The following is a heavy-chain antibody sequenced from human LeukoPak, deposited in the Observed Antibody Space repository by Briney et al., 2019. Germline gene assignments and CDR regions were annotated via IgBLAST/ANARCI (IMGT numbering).Heavy chain of an antibody. D-gene: IGHD3-10*01. CDR3: ARDSSMLRGPLVIYYFDF. V-gene: IGHV3-23*01. Sequence: TGGSLRLSCAASDFSFITYAMSWVRQAPGKGLEWVSTISGGGDATYYADSVKGRFTISRDNSKTTLYLQMNSLRVEDTAVYYCARDSSMLRGPLVIYYFDFWGQGTLITVSS. J-gene: IGHJ4*02. CDR2: ISGGGDAT. CDR1: DFSFITYA.